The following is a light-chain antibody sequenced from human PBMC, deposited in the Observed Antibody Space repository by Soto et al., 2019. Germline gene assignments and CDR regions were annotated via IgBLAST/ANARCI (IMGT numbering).Light chain of an antibody. CDR1: QDISVY. J-gene: IGKJ5*01. V-gene: IGKV1-27*01. CDR2: SAS. Sequence: DIQMTQSPSSLSASVGDRVTITCRASQDISVYLAWYQQKPGKVPKLLIYSASTLQSGVPSRFSAIESGTDFTLTTSSLQPEDVATYFCQKFTTAPLTFAKGTRRKI. CDR3: QKFTTAPLT.